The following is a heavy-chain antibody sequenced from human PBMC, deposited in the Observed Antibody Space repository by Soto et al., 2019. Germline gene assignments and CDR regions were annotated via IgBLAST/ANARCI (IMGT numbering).Heavy chain of an antibody. CDR3: AREGLLVRAAPGTIKIIGMDV. CDR1: GFTFSSYA. D-gene: IGHD2-2*01. Sequence: QVQLVESGGGVVQPGRSLRLSCAASGFTFSSYAMHWVRQAPGKGLEWVAVISYDGSNKYYADSVKGRFTISRDNSKNTLYLQMNSLRAEDTAVYYCAREGLLVRAAPGTIKIIGMDVWGQGTTVTVSS. J-gene: IGHJ6*02. CDR2: ISYDGSNK. V-gene: IGHV3-30-3*01.